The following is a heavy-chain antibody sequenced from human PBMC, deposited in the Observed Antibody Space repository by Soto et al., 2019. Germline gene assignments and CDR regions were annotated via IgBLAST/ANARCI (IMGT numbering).Heavy chain of an antibody. CDR1: GFTFSDTL. CDR3: ARDIVSVGPRANEAFDV. V-gene: IGHV1-3*01. D-gene: IGHD1-26*01. Sequence: QVQLVQSGAEVKKPGASVNISCQASGFTFSDTLINWVRQGPGQRLEWMGWLNPPNGNTRYSDSFQGRDTISSLSSSSTAYVALSDLTSEDTAVYYCARDIVSVGPRANEAFDVWGHGTMITVSS. J-gene: IGHJ3*01. CDR2: LNPPNGNT.